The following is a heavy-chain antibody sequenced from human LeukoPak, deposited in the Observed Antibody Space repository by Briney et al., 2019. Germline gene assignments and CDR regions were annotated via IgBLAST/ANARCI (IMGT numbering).Heavy chain of an antibody. CDR3: ARQGAYYYDSSGPLHY. D-gene: IGHD3-22*01. V-gene: IGHV5-51*01. CDR1: GYSFTSYW. J-gene: IGHJ4*02. Sequence: GESLKISCKGSGYSFTSYWIGWVRQMPGKGLEWTGIIYPGDSDTRYSPSFQGQVTISADKSISTAYLQWSSLKASDTAMYYCARQGAYYYDSSGPLHYWGQGTLVTVSS. CDR2: IYPGDSDT.